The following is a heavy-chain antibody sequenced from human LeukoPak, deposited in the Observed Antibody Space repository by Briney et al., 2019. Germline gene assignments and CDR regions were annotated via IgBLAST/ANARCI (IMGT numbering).Heavy chain of an antibody. D-gene: IGHD3-3*01. CDR1: GFTFSSYG. Sequence: GRSLRLSCAASGFTFSSYGMHWVRQAPGKGLEWVAVIWYDGSNKYYAGSVKGRFTISRDNSKNTLYLQMNSLRAEDTAVYYCARDNYDFWSGYYNNWFDPWGQGTLVTVSS. J-gene: IGHJ5*02. CDR2: IWYDGSNK. CDR3: ARDNYDFWSGYYNNWFDP. V-gene: IGHV3-33*01.